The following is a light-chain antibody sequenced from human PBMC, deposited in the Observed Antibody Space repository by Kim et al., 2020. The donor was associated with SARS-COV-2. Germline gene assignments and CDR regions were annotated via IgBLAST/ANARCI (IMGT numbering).Light chain of an antibody. V-gene: IGKV1D-13*01. CDR2: DAS. CDR3: QQFNNYFT. J-gene: IGKJ3*01. Sequence: GDRVTITCRASQGISSALAWYQQKPGKAPKLLIYDASSLESGVPSRFSGSGSGTDFTLTISSLQPEDFATYYCQQFNNYFTFGPGTKVDIK. CDR1: QGISSA.